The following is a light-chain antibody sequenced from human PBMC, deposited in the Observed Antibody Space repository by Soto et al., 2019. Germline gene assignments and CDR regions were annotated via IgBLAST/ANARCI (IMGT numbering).Light chain of an antibody. CDR2: DVN. CDR3: SSYTSTYSLV. V-gene: IGLV2-14*03. Sequence: SVVAPPASLSGAPWQSGTISFTGTLAENCAFDYFSWYQQPPSSAPHLIIYDVNNRPSGTSHRFSGSKSVHTAYLTISGLQSDDEATYHYSSYTSTYSLVFGTGTKVTVL. CDR1: LAENCAFDY. J-gene: IGLJ1*01.